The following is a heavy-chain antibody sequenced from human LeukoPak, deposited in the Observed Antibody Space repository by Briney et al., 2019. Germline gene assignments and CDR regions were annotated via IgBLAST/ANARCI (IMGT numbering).Heavy chain of an antibody. CDR2: ISSSSSTI. CDR1: GFTFSSYS. V-gene: IGHV3-48*01. D-gene: IGHD3-16*01. CDR3: ARVLRSAWGRHFDY. J-gene: IGHJ4*02. Sequence: GGSLRLSFAASGFTFSSYSMNWVRQAPGKGLEWVSYISSSSSTIYYADSVKGRFTSSRYKAKNSLYRQMNSLRAEDTAVYYCARVLRSAWGRHFDYWGQGTLVTVSS.